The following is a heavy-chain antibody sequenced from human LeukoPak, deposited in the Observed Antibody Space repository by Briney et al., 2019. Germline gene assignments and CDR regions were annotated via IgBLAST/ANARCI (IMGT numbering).Heavy chain of an antibody. D-gene: IGHD2-15*01. CDR1: GFTFSSYN. CDR2: ISSSSSYI. V-gene: IGHV3-21*01. Sequence: TGGSLRLSCAASGFTFSSYNMNWVRQAPGKGLEWVSSISSSSSYINYADSVKGRFTISRDNAKNSLYLQMNSLRAEDTAVYYCAKDGAVVVLAGIDYWGQGTLVTVSS. CDR3: AKDGAVVVLAGIDY. J-gene: IGHJ4*02.